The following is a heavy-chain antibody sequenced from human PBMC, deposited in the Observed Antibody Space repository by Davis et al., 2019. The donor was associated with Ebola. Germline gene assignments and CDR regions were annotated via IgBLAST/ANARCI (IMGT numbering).Heavy chain of an antibody. CDR3: AKDLSWSFDC. CDR1: GFTFSSHG. J-gene: IGHJ4*02. D-gene: IGHD3-16*02. Sequence: GESLKISCAASGFTFSSHGMDWVRQAPGKGLEWLAYIRSDGSNKYYADSMKGRFTISRDNSKNTLYLQMNSLRAEDTAVYYCAKDLSWSFDCWGQGTLVTVSS. V-gene: IGHV3-30*02. CDR2: IRSDGSNK.